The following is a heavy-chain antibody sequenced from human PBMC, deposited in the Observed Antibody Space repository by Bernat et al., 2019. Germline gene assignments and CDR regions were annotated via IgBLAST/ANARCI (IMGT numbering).Heavy chain of an antibody. Sequence: EVQLVESGGGLVQPGGSLRLSCAASGFTFSSYWMHWVRQAPGKGLVWVSRFNSDGTTTTYADSVKGRFTISRDNAKNTVYLQMNSLGAKDTAVYYCARARYYDLIDYWGQGTLVTVSS. CDR2: FNSDGTTT. CDR1: GFTFSSYW. CDR3: ARARYYDLIDY. V-gene: IGHV3-74*02. D-gene: IGHD3-3*01. J-gene: IGHJ4*02.